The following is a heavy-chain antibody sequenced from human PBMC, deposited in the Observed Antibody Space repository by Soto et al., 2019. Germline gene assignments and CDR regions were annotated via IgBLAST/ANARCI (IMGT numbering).Heavy chain of an antibody. CDR2: MNTNSGNT. V-gene: IGHV1-8*01. D-gene: IGHD3-16*02. J-gene: IGHJ6*03. CDR1: GYTFTSYD. CDR3: ARTNGGVIVRGYYYYMDV. Sequence: ASVKVSCKASGYTFTSYDINWVRQATGQGLEWMGWMNTNSGNTGYAQKFQGRVTMTRNTSISTAYMELSSLRSEDTALYYCARTNGGVIVRGYYYYMDVWGKGTTVTVSS.